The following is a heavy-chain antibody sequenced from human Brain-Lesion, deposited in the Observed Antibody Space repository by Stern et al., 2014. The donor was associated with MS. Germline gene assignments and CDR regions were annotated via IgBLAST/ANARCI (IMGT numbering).Heavy chain of an antibody. V-gene: IGHV1-2*02. CDR1: GYIFTGYY. CDR3: ARDQRGITIFGVVTDYYYLGMDV. D-gene: IGHD3-3*01. J-gene: IGHJ6*02. Sequence: VQLEESGAEVKKPGASVKVSCKTSGYIFTGYYIHWVRQAPGQGLEWMAWINPNTGGTKYAQKFQGRVNMSRDPSISTAYVELSSLTSDDTAVYYCARDQRGITIFGVVTDYYYLGMDVWGQGTTVTVSS. CDR2: INPNTGGT.